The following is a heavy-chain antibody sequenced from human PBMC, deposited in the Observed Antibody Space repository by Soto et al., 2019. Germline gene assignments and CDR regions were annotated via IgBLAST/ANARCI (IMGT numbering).Heavy chain of an antibody. J-gene: IGHJ4*02. CDR1: GASISGGDCY. V-gene: IGHV4-30-4*01. CDR3: ARATYDSSTYYLDY. D-gene: IGHD3-22*01. CDR2: IYYTGNT. Sequence: QAQLQESGPGLVKPSQTLSLTCTVSGASISGGDCYWTWIRQPPGKGLEWIGSIYYTGNTYSNPSLXXXLXXSVDPSNNQFALRLTSVTAPDTAIYYCARATYDSSTYYLDYWGQGTLVPVSS.